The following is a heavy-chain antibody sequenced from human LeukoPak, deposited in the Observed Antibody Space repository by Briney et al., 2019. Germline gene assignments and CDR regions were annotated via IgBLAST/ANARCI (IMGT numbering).Heavy chain of an antibody. CDR2: IYYSGST. D-gene: IGHD6-19*01. CDR1: GGSISSSSYY. Sequence: SETLSLTCTVSGGSISSSSYYWGWIRQPPGKGLEWIGSIYYSGSTYYNPSLKSRVTISVDTSKNQFSLKLSSVTAADTAVYYCARDSSGWPFDYWGQGTLVTVSS. V-gene: IGHV4-39*07. CDR3: ARDSSGWPFDY. J-gene: IGHJ4*02.